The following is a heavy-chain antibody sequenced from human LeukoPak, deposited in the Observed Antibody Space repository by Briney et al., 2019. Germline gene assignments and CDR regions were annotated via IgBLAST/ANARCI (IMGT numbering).Heavy chain of an antibody. CDR2: IYYSGST. J-gene: IGHJ6*03. Sequence: SETLSLTCTVSGGSISSSSYYWGWIRQPPGKGLEWIGSIYYSGSTNYNPSLKSRVTMSVDTSKNQFSLKLSSVTAADTAVYYCARGESRESPYYYYYYMDVWGKGTTVTVSS. CDR1: GGSISSSSYY. V-gene: IGHV4-39*07. CDR3: ARGESRESPYYYYYYMDV. D-gene: IGHD3-10*01.